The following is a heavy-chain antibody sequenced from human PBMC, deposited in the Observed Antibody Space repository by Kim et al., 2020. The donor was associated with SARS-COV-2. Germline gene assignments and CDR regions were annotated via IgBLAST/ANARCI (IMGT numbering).Heavy chain of an antibody. D-gene: IGHD6-19*01. CDR1: GFTFSSYG. J-gene: IGHJ4*02. V-gene: IGHV3-33*05. CDR2: ISYDGSNK. CDR3: ARGYSSGWELDY. Sequence: GGSLRLSCAASGFTFSSYGMHWVRQAPGKGLEWVAVISYDGSNKYYADSVKGRFTISRDNSKNTLYLQMNSLRAEDTAVYYCARGYSSGWELDYWGQGTLVTVSS.